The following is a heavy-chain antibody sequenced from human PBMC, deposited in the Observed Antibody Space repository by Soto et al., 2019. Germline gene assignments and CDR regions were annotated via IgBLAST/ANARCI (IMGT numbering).Heavy chain of an antibody. D-gene: IGHD2-15*01. CDR3: ARVYCSGGSCYSIDY. J-gene: IGHJ4*02. V-gene: IGHV1-18*01. CDR2: ISPNSEKT. CDR1: GYTFSNFG. Sequence: ASVKVSCKASGYTFSNFGISWVRQAPGEGLEWMGLISPNSEKTKIAQRFQGRVTMTMDTSTSTVYMELSSLRSEDTAVYYCARVYCSGGSCYSIDYWGQGTLVTVSS.